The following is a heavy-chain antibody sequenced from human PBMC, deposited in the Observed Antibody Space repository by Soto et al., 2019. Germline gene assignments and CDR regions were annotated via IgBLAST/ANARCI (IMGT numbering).Heavy chain of an antibody. Sequence: SETLSLTCAVSGGSISSGGYSWSWIRQPPGKGLEWIGYIYHSGSTYYNPSLKSRVTISVDRSKNQFSLKLSSVTAADTAVYYCARGSRITTVRGAPCYFDYCGQGTLVTVSS. CDR2: IYHSGST. CDR3: ARGSRITTVRGAPCYFDY. CDR1: GGSISSGGYS. V-gene: IGHV4-30-2*01. J-gene: IGHJ4*02. D-gene: IGHD3-10*01.